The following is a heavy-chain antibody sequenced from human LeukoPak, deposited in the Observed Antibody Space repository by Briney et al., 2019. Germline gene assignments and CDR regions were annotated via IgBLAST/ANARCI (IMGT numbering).Heavy chain of an antibody. V-gene: IGHV4-59*01. CDR2: IYYSGST. D-gene: IGHD6-19*01. CDR3: AREKWLVNYYYYGMDV. CDR1: GGSISSYY. Sequence: PSETLSLTCIVSGGSISSYYWSWIRQPPGKGLEWIGYIYYSGSTNYNPSLKSRVTISVDTSKNQFSLKLSSVTAADTAVYYCAREKWLVNYYYYGMDVWGQGTTVTVSS. J-gene: IGHJ6*02.